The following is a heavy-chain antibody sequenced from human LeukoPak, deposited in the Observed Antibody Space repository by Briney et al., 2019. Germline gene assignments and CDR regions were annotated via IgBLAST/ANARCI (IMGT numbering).Heavy chain of an antibody. CDR2: IYHSGST. V-gene: IGHV4-4*02. Sequence: SETLSLTCAVSGGSISSSNWWSWIRQPPGKGLEWIGEIYHSGSTSYNPSLKSRGTISLDTSKNQFSLKVSSVTAADTAVYYCARVRRDGKFQFDSWGQGTLVTVSS. J-gene: IGHJ4*02. D-gene: IGHD5-24*01. CDR1: GGSISSSNW. CDR3: ARVRRDGKFQFDS.